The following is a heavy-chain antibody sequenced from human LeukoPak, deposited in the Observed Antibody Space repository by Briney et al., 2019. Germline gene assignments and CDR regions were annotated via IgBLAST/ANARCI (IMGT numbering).Heavy chain of an antibody. J-gene: IGHJ4*02. Sequence: SETLSLTCTVSGASVSSGSYYWSWIRQPPGKGLEWFGYISYSGSTNSNPSLKSRVTISVDTSKNQFSLKLSSVTAADTAVYYCARDRRYSGYDGLDYWGQGTLVTVSA. CDR3: ARDRRYSGYDGLDY. CDR1: GASVSSGSYY. D-gene: IGHD5-12*01. V-gene: IGHV4-61*01. CDR2: ISYSGST.